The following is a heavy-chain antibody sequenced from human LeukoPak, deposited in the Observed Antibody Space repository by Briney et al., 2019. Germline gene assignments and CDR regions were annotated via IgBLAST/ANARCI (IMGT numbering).Heavy chain of an antibody. D-gene: IGHD3-3*01. J-gene: IGHJ4*02. CDR2: IYPGDSDT. Sequence: GESLKISCKGSGYSFTSYWIGWVRQMPGKGLEWMGIIYPGDSDTRYSPSFQGQVTISADKSISTAYLQWSSLKASDTATYYCARPRSGYDFWSGYYGAFDYWGQGTLVTVSS. CDR3: ARPRSGYDFWSGYYGAFDY. CDR1: GYSFTSYW. V-gene: IGHV5-51*01.